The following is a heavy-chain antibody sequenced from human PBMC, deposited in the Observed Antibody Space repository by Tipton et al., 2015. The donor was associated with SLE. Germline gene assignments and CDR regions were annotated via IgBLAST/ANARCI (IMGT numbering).Heavy chain of an antibody. CDR2: IYHSGST. CDR3: ARVIVGASAFDI. D-gene: IGHD1-26*01. J-gene: IGHJ3*02. V-gene: IGHV4-38-2*01. Sequence: LRLSCAVSGYSISSGYYWGWIRQPPGKGLEWIGSIYHSGSTYYNPSLKSRVTISVDTSKNQFSLKLSSVTAADTAVYYCARVIVGASAFDIWGQGTMVTVSS. CDR1: GYSISSGYY.